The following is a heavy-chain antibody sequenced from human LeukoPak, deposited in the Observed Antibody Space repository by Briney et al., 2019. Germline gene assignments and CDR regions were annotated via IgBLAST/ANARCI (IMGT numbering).Heavy chain of an antibody. CDR2: IYYDGST. Sequence: TGGSLRLSCAVSGLTVSTHYMSWVRQAPGKGLEWLSVIYYDGSTYYADSVEGRFTISKDNSKNTLYLQMNTLRAEDTAVYYCARGGQGYNPHDYWGQGTLVTVSS. J-gene: IGHJ4*02. CDR3: ARGGQGYNPHDY. D-gene: IGHD5-24*01. CDR1: GLTVSTHY. V-gene: IGHV3-53*01.